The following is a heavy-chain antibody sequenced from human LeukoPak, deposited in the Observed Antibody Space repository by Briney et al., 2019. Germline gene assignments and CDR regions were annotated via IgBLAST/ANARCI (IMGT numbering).Heavy chain of an antibody. V-gene: IGHV4-59*11. Sequence: SETLSLTCTVSGGSISSHYWIWIRQSPEKGLEWIGDISSSGSTGYNPSLRSRVTISLDTSKNQFSLNLSSVTAADTAVYYCARVLAIFGLDTTDFYMDVWGKGTTVTVSS. CDR1: GGSISSHY. CDR3: ARVLAIFGLDTTDFYMDV. J-gene: IGHJ6*03. CDR2: ISSSGST. D-gene: IGHD3/OR15-3a*01.